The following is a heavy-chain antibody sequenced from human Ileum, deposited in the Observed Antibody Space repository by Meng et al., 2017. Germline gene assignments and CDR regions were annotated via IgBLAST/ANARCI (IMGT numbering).Heavy chain of an antibody. Sequence: ASMKVSCKASGYTFTSYGISWVRQAPGQGLEWMGWISAYNGNTNYAKKLQGRVTMTTDTSTSTAYMELSNLRSDDTAVYYCPRGAQYYDFWSGSDYWGQGTLVTVSS. V-gene: IGHV1-18*01. CDR1: GYTFTSYG. D-gene: IGHD3-3*01. J-gene: IGHJ4*02. CDR2: ISAYNGNT. CDR3: PRGAQYYDFWSGSDY.